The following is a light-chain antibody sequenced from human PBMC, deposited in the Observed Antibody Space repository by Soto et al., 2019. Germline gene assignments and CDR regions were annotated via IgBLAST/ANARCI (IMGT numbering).Light chain of an antibody. CDR2: GAS. CDR3: QQYDKWPPLS. Sequence: EIVMTQSPATMSVSPGERVTLSCRASQNVSSNLAWYQQQVGQAPRLLIYGASTRATGIPARFSGSGSGTDFTLTISSLQSEDFAVYYCQQYDKWPPLSFGGGTKVGIK. CDR1: QNVSSN. J-gene: IGKJ4*01. V-gene: IGKV3-15*01.